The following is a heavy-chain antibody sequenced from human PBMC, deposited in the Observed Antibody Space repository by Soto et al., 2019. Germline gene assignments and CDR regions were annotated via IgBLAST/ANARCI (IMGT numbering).Heavy chain of an antibody. CDR1: GFTFNNYA. V-gene: IGHV3-23*01. D-gene: IGHD3-3*01. CDR2: IGGFGGHT. J-gene: IGHJ4*02. CDR3: AKPLFLEWLLFGY. Sequence: PVGSLRLSCAASGFTFNNYAMSWVRQAPGKGLEWVSAIGGFGGHTYYADSVKGRFTISRDNSKNTLYLQMNSLRAEDTAVYYCAKPLFLEWLLFGYWGQGALVTVSS.